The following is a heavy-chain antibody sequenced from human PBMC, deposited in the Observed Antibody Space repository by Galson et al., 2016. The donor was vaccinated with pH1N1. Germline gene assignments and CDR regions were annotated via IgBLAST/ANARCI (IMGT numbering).Heavy chain of an antibody. J-gene: IGHJ3*02. CDR1: GYTFTSYG. Sequence: SVKVSCKASGYTFTSYGINWVRQAPGQGLEWMGWISAYDGHTDYAQNFQGRVAMTIDTSTSTANMELRSLRSDDTAVYYCARDRGVFDIWGQGTRVTVSS. V-gene: IGHV1-18*01. D-gene: IGHD3-10*01. CDR3: ARDRGVFDI. CDR2: ISAYDGHT.